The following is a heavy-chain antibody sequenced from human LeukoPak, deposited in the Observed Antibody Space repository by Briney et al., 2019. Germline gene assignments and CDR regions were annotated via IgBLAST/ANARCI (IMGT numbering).Heavy chain of an antibody. D-gene: IGHD2-2*01. Sequence: ASVKVSCKASGYTFTSYDINWVRQATGQGLEWMGWMNPNSGNTGYAQKFQGRVTITRNTSISTAYMELSSLRSEDTAVYYCARVACSSTSCYGAFDIWGQGTMVTVSS. CDR1: GYTFTSYD. CDR3: ARVACSSTSCYGAFDI. J-gene: IGHJ3*02. V-gene: IGHV1-8*03. CDR2: MNPNSGNT.